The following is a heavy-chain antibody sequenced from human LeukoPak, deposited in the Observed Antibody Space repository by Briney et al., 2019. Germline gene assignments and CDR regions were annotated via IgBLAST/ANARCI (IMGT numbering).Heavy chain of an antibody. Sequence: GGSLRLSCAASGVTFSSYAMHWVRQAPGKGLEWVAVISYDGSNKYYADSVKGRFTLSRDSSRNTLYLQMNDLRVEDTAVYYCAGDTHSSSWYDHWGQGTLVTVSS. CDR2: ISYDGSNK. J-gene: IGHJ5*02. D-gene: IGHD6-19*01. CDR3: AGDTHSSSWYDH. CDR1: GVTFSSYA. V-gene: IGHV3-30*14.